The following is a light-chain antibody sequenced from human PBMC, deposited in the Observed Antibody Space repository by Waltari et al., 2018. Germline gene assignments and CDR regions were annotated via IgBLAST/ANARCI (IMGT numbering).Light chain of an antibody. CDR3: ASWDDSLNGHWV. CDR1: SSNPGNNV. V-gene: IGLV1-44*01. Sequence: QSVLTQPPSASGTPGQRVTISCSGTSSNPGNNVVHWYQQVPGTAPKLLIYRNDLRPSGVPDRFSASKSGTSASLAISGLQSEDEAEYYCASWDDSLNGHWVFGGGTMVTVL. J-gene: IGLJ3*02. CDR2: RND.